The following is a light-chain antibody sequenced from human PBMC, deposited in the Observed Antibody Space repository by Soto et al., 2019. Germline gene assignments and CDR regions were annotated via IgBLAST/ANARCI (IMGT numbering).Light chain of an antibody. CDR1: SSDVGGYNY. J-gene: IGLJ3*02. Sequence: QSALTEPASVSGSPVQSITISCTGTSSDVGGYNYVYWYQQHPGKAPKLMIYEVSNRPSGVSNRFSGSKSVNTASLTISGLQAEDEADYYCSSYTSSSTRVFGGGTKLTVL. CDR3: SSYTSSSTRV. CDR2: EVS. V-gene: IGLV2-14*01.